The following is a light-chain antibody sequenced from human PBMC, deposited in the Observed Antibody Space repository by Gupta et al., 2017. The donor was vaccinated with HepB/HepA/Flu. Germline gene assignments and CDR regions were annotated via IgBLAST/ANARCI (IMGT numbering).Light chain of an antibody. CDR1: QSVSSSY. CDR2: GAS. V-gene: IGKV3-20*01. CDR3: QQYGSSPGT. Sequence: EIVLTQTPGTRSLSPGERATLSCRASQSVSSSYLAWYQQKPGQAPRLLIYGASSRATGIPHRFSGSGSGTDFTLPISRLEPADFAVYYCQQYGSSPGTFGQGTKVEIK. J-gene: IGKJ1*01.